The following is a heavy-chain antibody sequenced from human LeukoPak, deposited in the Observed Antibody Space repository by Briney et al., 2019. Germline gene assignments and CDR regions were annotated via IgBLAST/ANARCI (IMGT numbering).Heavy chain of an antibody. CDR2: ISYSGST. V-gene: IGHV4-39*07. CDR1: GGSISSSSYY. J-gene: IGHJ4*02. D-gene: IGHD3-16*02. CDR3: ARVIYDYVWGSYRFPFDY. Sequence: SETLSLTCTVSGGSISSSSYYWGWIRQPPGKGLEWIGTISYSGSTYYNPSLKSRVTISVDTSKNQFSLKLSSVTAADTAVYYCARVIYDYVWGSYRFPFDYWGQGTLVTVSS.